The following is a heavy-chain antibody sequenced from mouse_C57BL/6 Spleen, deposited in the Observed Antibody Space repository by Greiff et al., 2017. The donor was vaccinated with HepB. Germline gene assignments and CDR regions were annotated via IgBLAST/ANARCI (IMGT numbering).Heavy chain of an antibody. D-gene: IGHD1-1*01. CDR2: IRSKSNNYAT. J-gene: IGHJ4*01. Sequence: EVQLVESGGGLVQPKGSLKLSCAASGFSFNTYAMNWVRQAPGKGLEWVARIRSKSNNYATYYADSVKDRFTISRDDSESMLYLQMNNLKTEDTAMYYCGRHEEVGSYYYGSSDMDYWGQGTSVTGSS. V-gene: IGHV10-1*01. CDR1: GFSFNTYA. CDR3: GRHEEVGSYYYGSSDMDY.